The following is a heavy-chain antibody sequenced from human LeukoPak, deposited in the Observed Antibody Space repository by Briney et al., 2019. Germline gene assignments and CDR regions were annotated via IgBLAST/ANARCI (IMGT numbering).Heavy chain of an antibody. Sequence: GGSLRLSCAASGFTFSSYSMNWVRQAPGRGLEWVSFISSSSSTIYYADSVKGRFTISRDNGKNSVYLQMNSLRAEDTAVYYCAREFRQVGLLGYYFGYWGQGTLVTVSS. D-gene: IGHD7-27*01. CDR1: GFTFSSYS. V-gene: IGHV3-48*01. CDR2: ISSSSSTI. CDR3: AREFRQVGLLGYYFGY. J-gene: IGHJ4*02.